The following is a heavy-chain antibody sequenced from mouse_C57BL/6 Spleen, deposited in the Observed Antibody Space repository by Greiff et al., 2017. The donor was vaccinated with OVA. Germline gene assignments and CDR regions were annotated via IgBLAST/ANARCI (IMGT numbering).Heavy chain of an antibody. CDR3: ARRDYSNPHYAMDY. D-gene: IGHD2-5*01. Sequence: DVQLVESGGGLVKPGGSLKLSCAASGFTFSDYGMHWVRQAPEKGLEWVAYISSGSSTIYYADTVKGRFTISRDNAKNTLFLQMTSLRSEGTAMYYCARRDYSNPHYAMDYWGQGTSVTVSS. J-gene: IGHJ4*01. V-gene: IGHV5-17*01. CDR2: ISSGSSTI. CDR1: GFTFSDYG.